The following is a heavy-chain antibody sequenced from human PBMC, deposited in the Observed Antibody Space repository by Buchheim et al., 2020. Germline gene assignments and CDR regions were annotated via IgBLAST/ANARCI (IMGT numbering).Heavy chain of an antibody. D-gene: IGHD3-10*01. V-gene: IGHV3-30*18. Sequence: QVQLVESGGGVVQPGRSLRLSCAASGFTFSSYGMHWVRQAPGKGLEWVAVIPYDGSNKYYADSVKGRFTISRDNSKNTLYLQMNSLRAEDTAVYYCAKVSFSRTGFDYWGQGTL. J-gene: IGHJ4*02. CDR2: IPYDGSNK. CDR3: AKVSFSRTGFDY. CDR1: GFTFSSYG.